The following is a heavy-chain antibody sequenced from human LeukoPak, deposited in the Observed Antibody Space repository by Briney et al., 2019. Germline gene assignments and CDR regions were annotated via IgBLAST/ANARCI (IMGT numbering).Heavy chain of an antibody. J-gene: IGHJ4*02. CDR1: GGSISSHY. CDR3: ARRGTPGWDYFDY. D-gene: IGHD3-16*01. V-gene: IGHV4-59*11. Sequence: SETLSLTCTVSGGSISSHYWSWIRQPPGKGLEWIGYIYYSGSTNYNPSLKSRVTISVDTSKNQFSLKLSSVTAADTAVYYCARRGTPGWDYFDYWGQGTLVTVSS. CDR2: IYYSGST.